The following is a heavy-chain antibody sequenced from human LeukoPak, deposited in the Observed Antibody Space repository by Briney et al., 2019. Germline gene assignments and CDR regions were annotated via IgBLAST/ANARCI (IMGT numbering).Heavy chain of an antibody. CDR2: INPNSGGT. D-gene: IGHD3-22*01. Sequence: ASVKVSCKASGYTSTGYYMHWVRQAPGQGLEWMGWINPNSGGTNYAQKFQGRVTMTRDTSISTAYMELSRLRSDDTAVYYCARVLNYYDSPYYFDYWGQGTLVTVSS. J-gene: IGHJ4*02. V-gene: IGHV1-2*02. CDR3: ARVLNYYDSPYYFDY. CDR1: GYTSTGYY.